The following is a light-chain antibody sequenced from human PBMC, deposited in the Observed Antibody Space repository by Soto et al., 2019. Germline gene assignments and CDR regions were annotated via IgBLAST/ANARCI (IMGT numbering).Light chain of an antibody. J-gene: IGKJ3*01. V-gene: IGKV1-33*01. CDR3: QQYDNLIN. Sequence: DIQMTQSPSSLSASVGDRVTITCQASQDISNYLNWYQQKPGKAPKLLIYDASNLETGVPSRFSGSGYGTDFTFTISSLQTEDIATYYCQQYDNLINFGTGTKVDI. CDR1: QDISNY. CDR2: DAS.